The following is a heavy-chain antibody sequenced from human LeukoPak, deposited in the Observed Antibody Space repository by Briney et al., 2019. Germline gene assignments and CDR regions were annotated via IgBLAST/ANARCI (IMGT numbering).Heavy chain of an antibody. CDR3: ARGGMVRGVIY. CDR1: GGSISSGDYY. D-gene: IGHD3-10*01. V-gene: IGHV4-30-4*01. J-gene: IGHJ4*02. Sequence: SQTLSLTCTVSGGSISSGDYYWSWIRQPPGKGLEWIGYIYYSGSTYYNPSLKSRVTISVDTSKNQFSLKLSSVTAADTAVYYCARGGMVRGVIYWGQGTLVAVSS. CDR2: IYYSGST.